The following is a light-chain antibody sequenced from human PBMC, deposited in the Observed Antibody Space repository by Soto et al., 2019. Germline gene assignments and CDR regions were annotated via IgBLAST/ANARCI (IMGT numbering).Light chain of an antibody. CDR3: QQYNNWPRT. V-gene: IGKV3-15*01. CDR2: GAS. Sequence: EIVMTQSPATLSLSPGERATLSCRASQSVSSNLAWYQQKPGQAPRLLMFGASTRATGIPARFSGSGSGTDFTLTISSLQSEDFAIYYCQQYNNWPRTFGQGTKVDIK. CDR1: QSVSSN. J-gene: IGKJ1*01.